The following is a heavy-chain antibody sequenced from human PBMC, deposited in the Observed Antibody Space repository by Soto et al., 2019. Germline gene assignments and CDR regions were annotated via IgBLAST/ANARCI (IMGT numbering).Heavy chain of an antibody. V-gene: IGHV4-59*08. D-gene: IGHD4-17*01. CDR2: IYYSGST. CDR1: GGSISSYY. CDR3: ARGASGFYGDLHY. J-gene: IGHJ4*02. Sequence: SETLSLTCTVSGGSISSYYWSWIRQPPGKGLEWIGYIYYSGSTNYNPSLKSRVTISVDTSKNQFSLKLSSVTAADTAVYYCARGASGFYGDLHYWGQGTLVTVSS.